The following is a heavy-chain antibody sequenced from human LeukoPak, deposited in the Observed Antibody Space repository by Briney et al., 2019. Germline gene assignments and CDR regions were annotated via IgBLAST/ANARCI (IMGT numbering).Heavy chain of an antibody. Sequence: GASVKVSCKASGYTFTGYYMHWVRQAPGQGLEWMGGIIPIFGTANYAQKFQGRVTITADESTSTAYMELSSLRSEDTAVYYCALVGPGYYGDPTYYYYGMDVWGQGTTVTVSS. J-gene: IGHJ6*02. CDR2: IIPIFGTA. D-gene: IGHD4-17*01. V-gene: IGHV1-69*13. CDR3: ALVGPGYYGDPTYYYYGMDV. CDR1: GYTFTGYY.